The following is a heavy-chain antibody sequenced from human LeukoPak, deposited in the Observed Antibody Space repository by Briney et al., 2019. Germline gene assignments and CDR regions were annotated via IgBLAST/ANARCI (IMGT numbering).Heavy chain of an antibody. CDR1: GFTFSSYA. D-gene: IGHD3-10*01. CDR3: ATMVRGVTYY. V-gene: IGHV3-23*01. CDR2: ISDSGGST. J-gene: IGHJ4*02. Sequence: GGSLRLSSAASGFTFSSYAMSWVRQAPGKGLEWVSDISDSGGSTYYADSVKGRFTISRDNSKNTLYLQMNSLRAEDTAVYYCATMVRGVTYYWGQGTLVTVSS.